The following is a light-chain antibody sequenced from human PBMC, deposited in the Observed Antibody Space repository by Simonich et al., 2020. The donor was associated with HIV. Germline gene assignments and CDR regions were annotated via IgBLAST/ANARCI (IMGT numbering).Light chain of an antibody. CDR2: GAS. CDR1: QSVSSN. J-gene: IGKJ1*01. V-gene: IGKV3-15*01. Sequence: EIVMTQSPATLSVSPGERATLSCRASQSVSSNLAWYQQKPGQAPRLLIYGASTRATAIPASFSGNGSGTEFTLTISRLQSEDFAVYYCQQYNNWPRTFGQGTKVEIK. CDR3: QQYNNWPRT.